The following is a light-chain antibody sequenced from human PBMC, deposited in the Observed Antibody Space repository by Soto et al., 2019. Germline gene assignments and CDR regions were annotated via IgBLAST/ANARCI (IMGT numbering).Light chain of an antibody. J-gene: IGLJ1*01. CDR2: SNN. CDR1: TSSIGTNT. Sequence: QSVLTQPPSASGTPGQRVTISCSGSTSSIGTNTVNWYQHLPGTAPKLLIYSNNQRPSGVPDRFSGSKSGTSASLAISGLQSEDEADYYCAAWDDSRNALYVFGTGTKVTVL. CDR3: AAWDDSRNALYV. V-gene: IGLV1-44*01.